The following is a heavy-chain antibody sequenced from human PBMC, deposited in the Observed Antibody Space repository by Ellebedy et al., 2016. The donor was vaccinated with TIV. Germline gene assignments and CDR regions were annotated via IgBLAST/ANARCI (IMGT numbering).Heavy chain of an antibody. Sequence: GGSLRLSXEVSGITFRNSWMRWVRQAPGKGLEWVANIKQDGSEKYYVDSVKGRFTISRDNTENSLYLQMNSLRAEDTAVYYCAKNWAYGGNSLDSWGQGTLVTVSS. J-gene: IGHJ4*02. CDR3: AKNWAYGGNSLDS. V-gene: IGHV3-7*02. CDR2: IKQDGSEK. D-gene: IGHD4-23*01. CDR1: GITFRNSW.